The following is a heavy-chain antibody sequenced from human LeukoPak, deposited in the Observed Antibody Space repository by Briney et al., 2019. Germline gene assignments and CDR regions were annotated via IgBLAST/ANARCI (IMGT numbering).Heavy chain of an antibody. CDR1: GGSISPLY. J-gene: IGHJ4*02. D-gene: IGHD3-10*01. Sequence: SETLSLTCTVAGGSISPLYWGWIRQPPGKGLEFIGYIYDSGAANYNPSLKSRVSLSVDTSENQFSLKLSSVTAADTAVYYCARGGVAAKYYFDFWGQGTLVTVSS. V-gene: IGHV4-59*11. CDR2: IYDSGAA. CDR3: ARGGVAAKYYFDF.